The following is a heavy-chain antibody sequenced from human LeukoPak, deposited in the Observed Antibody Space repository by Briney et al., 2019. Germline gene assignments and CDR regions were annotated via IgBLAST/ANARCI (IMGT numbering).Heavy chain of an antibody. V-gene: IGHV3-23*01. Sequence: GGSPRLSCAASGFTFSSYAMSWVRQAPGKGLEWASAISGSGGSTYYADSVKGRFTISRDNSKNTLYLQMNSLRAEDTAVYYCAKRQGIAAAGHYYFDYWGQGTLVTVSS. CDR2: ISGSGGST. CDR3: AKRQGIAAAGHYYFDY. CDR1: GFTFSSYA. J-gene: IGHJ4*02. D-gene: IGHD6-13*01.